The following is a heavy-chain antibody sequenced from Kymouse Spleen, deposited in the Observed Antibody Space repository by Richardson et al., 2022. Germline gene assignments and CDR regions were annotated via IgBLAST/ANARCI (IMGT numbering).Heavy chain of an antibody. J-gene: IGHJ4*02. D-gene: IGHD1-26*01. Sequence: QLQLQESGPGLVKPSETLSLTCTVSGGSISSSSYYWGWIRQPPGKGLEWIGSIYYSGSTYYNPSLKSRVTISVDTSKNQFSLKLSSVTAADTAVYYCAFTGIVGATVDYWGQGTLVTVSS. CDR1: GGSISSSSYY. CDR2: IYYSGST. CDR3: AFTGIVGATVDY. V-gene: IGHV4-39*01.